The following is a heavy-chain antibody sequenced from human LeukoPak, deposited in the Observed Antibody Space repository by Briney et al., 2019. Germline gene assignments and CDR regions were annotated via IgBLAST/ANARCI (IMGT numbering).Heavy chain of an antibody. CDR3: ARGLGIAADGNWFDP. J-gene: IGHJ5*02. Sequence: ASVKVSCRASGYTFASYAMHWVRQAPGQRLEWMGWINAGNGNTKYSQKFQGRVTITRDTSASTAYMELSSLRSEDTAVYYCARGLGIAADGNWFDPWGQGTLVTVSS. CDR1: GYTFASYA. V-gene: IGHV1-3*01. CDR2: INAGNGNT. D-gene: IGHD6-13*01.